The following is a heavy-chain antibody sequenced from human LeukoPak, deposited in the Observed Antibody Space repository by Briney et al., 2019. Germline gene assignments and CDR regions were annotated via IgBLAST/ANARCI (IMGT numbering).Heavy chain of an antibody. CDR2: ISGSGGST. J-gene: IGHJ4*02. D-gene: IGHD6-19*01. V-gene: IGHV3-23*01. Sequence: GGSLTLSCAASGLTFSSYAMIWLRQAPGKGLEWVSAISGSGGSTYYADSVKRRFTISRDNSKNTLYLQMNSLRAEDTAVYYCAKTQWPNFDYWGQGTLVTVSS. CDR3: AKTQWPNFDY. CDR1: GLTFSSYA.